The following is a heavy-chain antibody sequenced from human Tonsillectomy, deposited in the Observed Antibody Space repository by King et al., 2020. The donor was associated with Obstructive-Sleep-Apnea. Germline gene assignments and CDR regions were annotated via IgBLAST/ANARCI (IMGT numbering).Heavy chain of an antibody. V-gene: IGHV2-5*01. CDR3: ARSIGGTMVRGVIDY. CDR2: IYLNDDK. Sequence: TLKESGPTLVKPTQTLTLTCTFSGFSLSTSGGGVGWIRHPPGKALEWLALIYLNDDKRYSPSLKSRLTFTKDTSKNQLVLTMTNMEPVDTATYYCARSIGGTMVRGVIDYWGQGTLVTVSS. D-gene: IGHD3-10*01. CDR1: GFSLSTSGGG. J-gene: IGHJ4*02.